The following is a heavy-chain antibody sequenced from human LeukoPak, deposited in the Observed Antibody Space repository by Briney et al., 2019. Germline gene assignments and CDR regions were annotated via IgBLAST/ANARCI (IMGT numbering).Heavy chain of an antibody. CDR1: GLSISSYY. CDR2: ISYSGTT. Sequence: SETLSLTCTVSGLSISSYYWSWIRQSPGKGLEWIGYISYSGTTDYNPSLNSRVTISLDTSKNQFSLKLSSMTAADTAVYYCARGGGCATTSCDFVYWGQGTLVTVSS. J-gene: IGHJ4*02. CDR3: ARGGGCATTSCDFVY. V-gene: IGHV4-59*01. D-gene: IGHD2-2*01.